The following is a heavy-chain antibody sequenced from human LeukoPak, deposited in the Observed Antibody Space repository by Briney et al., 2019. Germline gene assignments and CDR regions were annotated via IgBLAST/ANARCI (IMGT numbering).Heavy chain of an antibody. CDR2: INSDGSST. CDR1: GFNFSAYW. J-gene: IGHJ4*02. V-gene: IGHV3-74*01. Sequence: GGSLRLSCVASGFNFSAYWMHWVRQAPGKGLVWVSSINSDGSSTSYADSVKGRFTISRDNAKNTLYLQMNTLRAEDTAVYYCASLDYWGQGTPVTVSS. CDR3: ASLDY.